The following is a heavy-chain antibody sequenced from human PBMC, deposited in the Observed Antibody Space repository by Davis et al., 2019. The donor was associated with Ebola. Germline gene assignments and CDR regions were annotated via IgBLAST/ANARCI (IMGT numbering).Heavy chain of an antibody. CDR2: ISGRGGTK. CDR1: GFGFSNYA. V-gene: IGHV3-23*01. J-gene: IGHJ4*02. D-gene: IGHD2-21*02. Sequence: GESLKISCIASGFGFSNYAMSWVRQAPGKGLEWISGISGRGGTKYYVDSVKGRSIISRDNSKNTLFLQLDNVRAEDTGVYFCAKDRHIALVTATFDYWGQGSLVTVSS. CDR3: AKDRHIALVTATFDY.